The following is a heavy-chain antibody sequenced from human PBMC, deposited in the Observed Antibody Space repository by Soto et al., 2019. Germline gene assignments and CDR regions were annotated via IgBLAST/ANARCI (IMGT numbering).Heavy chain of an antibody. Sequence: GSGPTLVNPTQTLTLTCTFSGFSLSTSGMRVSWIRQPPGKALEWLARIDWDDDKFYSTSLKTRLTISKDTSKNQVVLTVTNMDPVDTATYYYARMIVGAFDYWGQGTLVTVSS. D-gene: IGHD1-26*01. CDR3: ARMIVGAFDY. CDR1: GFSLSTSGMR. CDR2: IDWDDDK. V-gene: IGHV2-70*04. J-gene: IGHJ4*02.